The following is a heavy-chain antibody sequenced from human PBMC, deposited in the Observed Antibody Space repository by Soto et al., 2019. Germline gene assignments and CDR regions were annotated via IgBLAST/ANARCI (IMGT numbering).Heavy chain of an antibody. CDR3: ARVYTAMVTNWFDP. D-gene: IGHD5-18*01. Sequence: ASETLSLTCTVSGGSVSSDSYYWSWIRQPPGKGLEWIGYIYYSGSTNYNPSLKSRVTISVDTSKNQFSLKLSSVTAADTAVYYCARVYTAMVTNWFDPWGQGTLVTVSS. CDR2: IYYSGST. J-gene: IGHJ5*02. CDR1: GGSVSSDSYY. V-gene: IGHV4-61*01.